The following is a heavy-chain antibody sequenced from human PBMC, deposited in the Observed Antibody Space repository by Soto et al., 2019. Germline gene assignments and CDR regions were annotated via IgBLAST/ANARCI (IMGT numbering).Heavy chain of an antibody. Sequence: PGGSLRLSCAASGFTFSSYSMNWVRQAPGKGLEWVSYSSSSSSTIYYADSVKGRFTISRDNAKNSLYLQMNSLRAEDTAVYYCARHPERIAQIGWFDPWGQGTLVTVPQ. J-gene: IGHJ5*02. CDR2: SSSSSSTI. V-gene: IGHV3-48*01. D-gene: IGHD6-13*01. CDR3: ARHPERIAQIGWFDP. CDR1: GFTFSSYS.